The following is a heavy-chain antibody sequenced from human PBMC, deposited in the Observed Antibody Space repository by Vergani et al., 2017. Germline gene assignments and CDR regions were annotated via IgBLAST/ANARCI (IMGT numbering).Heavy chain of an antibody. V-gene: IGHV1-69-2*01. CDR3: ATGQVGDFWSGYYTGGNFDY. CDR1: GYTFTDYY. CDR2: VDPEDGET. Sequence: EVQLVQSGAEVKKPGATVKISCKVSGYTFTDYYMHWVQQAPGKGLEWMGLVDPEDGETIYAQKFQGRVTMTEDTSTDTAYMELSSLRSEDTAVYYCATGQVGDFWSGYYTGGNFDYWGQGTLVTVSS. J-gene: IGHJ4*02. D-gene: IGHD3-3*01.